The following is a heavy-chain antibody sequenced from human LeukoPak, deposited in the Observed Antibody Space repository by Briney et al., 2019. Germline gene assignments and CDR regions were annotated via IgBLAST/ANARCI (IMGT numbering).Heavy chain of an antibody. CDR2: IHPKSGGA. CDR1: GYTFTANY. V-gene: IGHV1-2*06. CDR3: ARDRSGYSYGEPLDY. Sequence: ASVMLSCKASGYTFTANYIHWVRQAPGQGLEWVGRIHPKSGGANYAQKFRDRVTMTRDTSISTAYMELSRLRSDDTAVYYCARDRSGYSYGEPLDYWGQGTLVIVSS. J-gene: IGHJ4*02. D-gene: IGHD5-18*01.